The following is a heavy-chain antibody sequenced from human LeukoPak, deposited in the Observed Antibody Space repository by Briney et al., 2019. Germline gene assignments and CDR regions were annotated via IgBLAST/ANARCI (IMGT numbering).Heavy chain of an antibody. D-gene: IGHD6-19*01. CDR3: AREHVTAIPCSSGWSTYYYYGMDV. Sequence: ASVKVSCKASGYTFTGYYMHWVRQAPGQGLEWMGWINPNSGGTNYAQKFQGWVTMTRDTSISTAYMELSRLRSDDTAVYYCAREHVTAIPCSSGWSTYYYYGMDVWGQGTTVTVSS. CDR2: INPNSGGT. CDR1: GYTFTGYY. V-gene: IGHV1-2*04. J-gene: IGHJ6*02.